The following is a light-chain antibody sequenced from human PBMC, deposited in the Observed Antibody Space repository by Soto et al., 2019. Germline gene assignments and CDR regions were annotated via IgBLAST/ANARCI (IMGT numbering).Light chain of an antibody. J-gene: IGLJ2*01. CDR3: AAWDGTLNHIL. CDR2: NDN. V-gene: IGLV1-44*01. Sequence: QPVLTQPPSASGTPGQEVAISCSGSSSNMGTNTVNWYQHLPGTAPKLLIYNDNQRPSGVPDRFFGSKSGTSASLAITGLQSEDEADYYCAAWDGTLNHILFGGGTKLTVL. CDR1: SSNMGTNT.